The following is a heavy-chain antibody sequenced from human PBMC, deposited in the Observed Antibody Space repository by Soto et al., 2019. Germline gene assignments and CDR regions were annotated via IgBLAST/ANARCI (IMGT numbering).Heavy chain of an antibody. CDR3: ARDGGRYGYYYANSGYIAFDN. J-gene: IGHJ4*02. D-gene: IGHD3-22*01. V-gene: IGHV4-38-2*01. CDR2: VYQGGAS. Sequence: SETLSLTCAVSGYSIRSGYYWGWIRQPPGKGLEWIGSVYQGGASYYNPSLKSRVTISIDTSNNQFSLRLTSVTAADTAVYYCARDGGRYGYYYANSGYIAFDNWRQATLVTVSS. CDR1: GYSIRSGYY.